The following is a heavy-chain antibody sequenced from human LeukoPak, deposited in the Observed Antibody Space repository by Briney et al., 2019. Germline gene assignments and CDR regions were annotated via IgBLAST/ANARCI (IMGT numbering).Heavy chain of an antibody. CDR3: AAGTAADY. J-gene: IGHJ4*02. V-gene: IGHV3-11*03. CDR1: GIPFSDFY. Sequence: AGGSLRLSCVVSGIPFSDFYMNCIRQAPGKGLEWISYVSSSSSYTDYAESVKGRFNISRDNAKSALHLEMSDLRVEDTAVYYCAAGTAADYWGQGTLVIVSS. D-gene: IGHD6-13*01. CDR2: VSSSSSYT.